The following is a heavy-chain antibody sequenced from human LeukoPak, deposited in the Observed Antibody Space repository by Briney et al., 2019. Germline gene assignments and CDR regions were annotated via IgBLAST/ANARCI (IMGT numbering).Heavy chain of an antibody. CDR2: IYHSGST. CDR1: GGSISSSNW. Sequence: SGTLSLTCAVSGGSISSSNWWSWVRQPPGKGLEWIGEIYHSGSTNYNPSLKSRVTILVDKSKNQFSLKLSSVTAADTAVYYCARGISDYGDYFDYWGQGTLVTVSS. V-gene: IGHV4-4*02. D-gene: IGHD4-17*01. CDR3: ARGISDYGDYFDY. J-gene: IGHJ4*02.